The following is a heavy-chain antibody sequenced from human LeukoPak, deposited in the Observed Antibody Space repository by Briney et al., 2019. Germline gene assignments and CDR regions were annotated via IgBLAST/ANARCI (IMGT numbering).Heavy chain of an antibody. CDR3: ARVSGGIAVAGNDY. CDR1: GFTFSSYS. CDR2: ISSSSSYI. D-gene: IGHD6-19*01. V-gene: IGHV3-21*01. J-gene: IGHJ4*02. Sequence: GGSLRLSCAASGFTFSSYSMNWVRQAPGKGLEWVSPISSSSSYIYYADSVKGRFTISRDNAKNSLYLQMNSLRAEDTAVYYCARVSGGIAVAGNDYWGQGTLVTVSS.